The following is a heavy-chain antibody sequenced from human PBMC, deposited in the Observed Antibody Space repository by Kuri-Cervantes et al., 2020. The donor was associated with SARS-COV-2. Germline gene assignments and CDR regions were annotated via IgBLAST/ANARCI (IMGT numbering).Heavy chain of an antibody. CDR3: ARAFKHNWKDDGWFGP. CDR1: GGSISSYY. Sequence: SETLSLTCTVSGGSISSYYWSWIRQPAGKGLEWIGRIYTSGSTNYNPSLKSRVTMSVDTSKNQFSLKLSSVTAADTAVYYCARAFKHNWKDDGWFGPWGQGTLVTVSS. CDR2: IYTSGST. D-gene: IGHD1-20*01. J-gene: IGHJ5*02. V-gene: IGHV4-4*07.